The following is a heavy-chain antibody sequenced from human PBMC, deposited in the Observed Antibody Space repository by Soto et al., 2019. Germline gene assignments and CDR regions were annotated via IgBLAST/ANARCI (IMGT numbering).Heavy chain of an antibody. CDR2: IYYSGSS. Sequence: QVQLQESGPGLAKPSQTLSLTCSVSGDSISSGGYYWSWIRQHPGKGLEWIGYIYYSGSSYYNPSLKSRVTMSVDTSKNQSSLRLSSVTAADSAVYYCARETVVTATISWFDTWGQGTLVTVSS. V-gene: IGHV4-31*03. D-gene: IGHD2-21*02. CDR1: GDSISSGGYY. CDR3: ARETVVTATISWFDT. J-gene: IGHJ5*02.